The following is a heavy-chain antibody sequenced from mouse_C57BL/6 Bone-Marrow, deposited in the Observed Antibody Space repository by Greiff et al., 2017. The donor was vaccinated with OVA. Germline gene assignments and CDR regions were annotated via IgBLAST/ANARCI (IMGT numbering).Heavy chain of an antibody. CDR1: GYTFTEYT. J-gene: IGHJ4*01. Sequence: QVQLQQSGAELVKPGASVKLSCKASGYTFTEYTIHWVKQRSGQGLEWIGWFYPGSGSIKYNEKFKDKATLTADKSSSTVYMELSRLTSEDSAVYFCARHEEGNWDVSYYAMDYWGQGTSVTVSS. CDR3: ARHEEGNWDVSYYAMDY. D-gene: IGHD4-1*01. V-gene: IGHV1-62-2*01. CDR2: FYPGSGSI.